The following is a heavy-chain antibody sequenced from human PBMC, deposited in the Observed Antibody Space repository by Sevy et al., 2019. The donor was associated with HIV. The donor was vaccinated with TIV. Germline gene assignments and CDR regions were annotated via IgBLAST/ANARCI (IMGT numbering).Heavy chain of an antibody. CDR2: IKQDGSEK. V-gene: IGHV3-7*03. J-gene: IGHJ6*02. CDR3: AGVVVPAATYYYYYGMDV. CDR1: GFTFSSYW. D-gene: IGHD2-2*01. Sequence: GGSLRLSCAASGFTFSSYWMSWVRQAPGKGLEWVANIKQDGSEKYYVDSVKGRFTISRDNAKNSLYLQMNSLRAEDTAVYYCAGVVVPAATYYYYYGMDVWGQGTTVTVSS.